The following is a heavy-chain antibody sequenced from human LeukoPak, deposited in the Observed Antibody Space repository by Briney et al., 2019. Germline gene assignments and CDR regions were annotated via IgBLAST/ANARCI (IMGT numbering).Heavy chain of an antibody. Sequence: GGSLRLSCAASGFTFDDYAMHWVRQAPGKGLEWVSGISWNSGSIGYADSVKGRFTISRDNAKNSLYLQMNSLRAEDTALYYCARDFAAVAFDYWGQGTLVTVSS. V-gene: IGHV3-9*01. D-gene: IGHD6-19*01. CDR2: ISWNSGSI. J-gene: IGHJ4*02. CDR1: GFTFDDYA. CDR3: ARDFAAVAFDY.